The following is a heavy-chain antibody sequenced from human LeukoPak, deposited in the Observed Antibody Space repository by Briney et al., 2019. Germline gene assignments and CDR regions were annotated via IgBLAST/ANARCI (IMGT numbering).Heavy chain of an antibody. CDR2: MYTGGTT. CDR1: GFTVSGTH. D-gene: IGHD3-16*01. Sequence: GGSLRLSCAAPGFTVSGTHMSWVRQAPGKGLEWVSAMYTGGTTYYADSVMGRFTVSRDNSRNTVFLHMSSLRVDDTAVYYCAKDEATSGGGLASWGQGTLVTVSS. J-gene: IGHJ4*02. CDR3: AKDEATSGGGLAS. V-gene: IGHV3-53*01.